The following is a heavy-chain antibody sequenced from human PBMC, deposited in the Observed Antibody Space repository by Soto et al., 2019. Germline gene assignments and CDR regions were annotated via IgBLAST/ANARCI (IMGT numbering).Heavy chain of an antibody. Sequence: LCGGSISSGDYYWTWIRQPPGKGLEWIGYIYYSGSTYYNPSLKSRVTISVDTSKNQFSLKLSSVTAADTAVYYCARDVSRYYGMDVWGQGTTVTVSS. CDR2: IYYSGST. J-gene: IGHJ6*02. CDR1: GGSISSGDYY. V-gene: IGHV4-30-4*01. CDR3: ARDVSRYYGMDV.